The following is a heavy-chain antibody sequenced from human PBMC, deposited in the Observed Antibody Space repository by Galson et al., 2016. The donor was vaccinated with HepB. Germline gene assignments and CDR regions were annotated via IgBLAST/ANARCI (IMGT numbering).Heavy chain of an antibody. CDR3: ARAGISGHLVLGTHDY. Sequence: SLRLSCAASAFTFSSYAMHWVRQAPGKGLEWVALIWSDGNNKYYADSVKGRFTISRDNSKNTLYLQMNSLRVEDTAVYYCARAGISGHLVLGTHDYWGQGTLVTVSS. J-gene: IGHJ4*02. CDR2: IWSDGNNK. CDR1: AFTFSSYA. D-gene: IGHD6-19*01. V-gene: IGHV3-33*01.